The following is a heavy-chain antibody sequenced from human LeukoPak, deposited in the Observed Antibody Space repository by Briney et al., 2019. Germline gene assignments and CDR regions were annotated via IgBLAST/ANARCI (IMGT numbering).Heavy chain of an antibody. D-gene: IGHD6-6*01. J-gene: IGHJ4*03. CDR3: AKRVEYSSSSGGYFDY. V-gene: IGHV3-23*01. Sequence: GGSLRLSCAASGFTFSSYAMSWVRQAPGKGLEWVSAISGSGGSTYYADSVKGRFTISRDNARNTLYLQLNSLRGEDTAVYYCAKRVEYSSSSGGYFDYWGQGTLVTVSS. CDR1: GFTFSSYA. CDR2: ISGSGGST.